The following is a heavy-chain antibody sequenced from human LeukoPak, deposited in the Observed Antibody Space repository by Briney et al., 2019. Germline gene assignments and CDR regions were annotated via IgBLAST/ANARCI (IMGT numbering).Heavy chain of an antibody. CDR2: ISSNGGST. Sequence: GGSLRLSCAASGFTFSSYAMHWVRQAPGKGLEYVSAISSNGGSTYYANSVKGRFTISRDNSKNTLYLQMSSLRAEDMAVYYCARDGSDWYYDFWSGYYDRRWFDPWGQGTLVTVSS. V-gene: IGHV3-64*01. CDR1: GFTFSSYA. CDR3: ARDGSDWYYDFWSGYYDRRWFDP. D-gene: IGHD3-3*01. J-gene: IGHJ5*02.